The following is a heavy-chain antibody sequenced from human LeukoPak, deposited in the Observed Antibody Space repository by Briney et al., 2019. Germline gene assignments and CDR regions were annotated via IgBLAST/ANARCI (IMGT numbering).Heavy chain of an antibody. D-gene: IGHD2-8*02. CDR2: IYHSGST. CDR1: GVSISSGGYY. CDR3: ARVLAAHWYFDL. J-gene: IGHJ2*01. Sequence: SETLSLTCTVSGVSISSGGYYWSWIRQPPGKGLEWIGYIYHSGSTYYNPSLKSRVTISVDRSKNQFSLKLSSVTAADTAVYYCARVLAAHWYFDLWGRGTLVTVSS. V-gene: IGHV4-30-2*01.